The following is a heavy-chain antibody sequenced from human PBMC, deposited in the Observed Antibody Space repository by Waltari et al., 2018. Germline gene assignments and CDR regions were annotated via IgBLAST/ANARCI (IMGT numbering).Heavy chain of an antibody. J-gene: IGHJ3*02. CDR1: GFTVSSNY. V-gene: IGHV3-53*02. CDR3: ARGLLYGYDAFDI. D-gene: IGHD4-17*01. CDR2: IYSGGST. Sequence: EVQLVETGGGLIQPGGSLRLSCAASGFTVSSNYMSWVRQAPGKGLEWVSVIYSGGSTYYADSVKGRFTISRDNSKNTLYLQMNSLRAEDTAVYYCARGLLYGYDAFDIWGQGTMVTVSS.